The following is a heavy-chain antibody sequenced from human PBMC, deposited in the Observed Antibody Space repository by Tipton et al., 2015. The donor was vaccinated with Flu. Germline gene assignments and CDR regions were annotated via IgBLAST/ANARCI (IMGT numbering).Heavy chain of an antibody. CDR1: GFTFSGYW. CDR2: LKHDGRET. CDR3: ARDPGDY. J-gene: IGHJ4*02. Sequence: SLRLSCAASGFTFSGYWMSWVRQAPGKGLEWMATLKHDGRETYYVDSVKGRFTISRDSAKNSLYLQMSSLRAEDTAVYYCARDPGDYWGQGTLATVSS. V-gene: IGHV3-7*01.